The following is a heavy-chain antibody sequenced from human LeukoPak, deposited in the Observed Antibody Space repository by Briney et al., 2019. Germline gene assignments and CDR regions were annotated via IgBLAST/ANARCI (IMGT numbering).Heavy chain of an antibody. J-gene: IGHJ4*02. CDR3: AKDGSITMIVVVTTEFDY. CDR1: GFTFSSYA. Sequence: GGSLRLSCAASGFTFSSYAMSWVRQAPGKGLEWVSAISGSGGSTYYADSVKGRFTISRDNSKNTLYLQMNSLRAEDTAVYYCAKDGSITMIVVVTTEFDYRGQGTLVTVSS. CDR2: ISGSGGST. D-gene: IGHD3-22*01. V-gene: IGHV3-23*01.